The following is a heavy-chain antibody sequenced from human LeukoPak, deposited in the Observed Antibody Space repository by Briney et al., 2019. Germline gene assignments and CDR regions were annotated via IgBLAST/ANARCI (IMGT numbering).Heavy chain of an antibody. CDR2: IYYGGST. Sequence: SQTLSLTCTVSGGSLSSSNCWSWVRQPPGKGLEGIGEIYYGGSTKYNPSLESRVTISVDKSKNQFSLKLSSVTAADTAVYYCASGTTIDAFDIWGLGTMVTVSS. J-gene: IGHJ3*02. V-gene: IGHV4-4*02. CDR1: GGSLSSSNC. CDR3: ASGTTIDAFDI. D-gene: IGHD1-7*01.